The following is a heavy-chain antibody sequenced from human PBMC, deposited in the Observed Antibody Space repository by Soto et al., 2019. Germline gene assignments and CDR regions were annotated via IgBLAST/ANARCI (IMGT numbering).Heavy chain of an antibody. D-gene: IGHD3-3*01. V-gene: IGHV4-38-2*01. J-gene: IGHJ6*02. CDR2: IYHSGST. Sequence: SETLSLTCDVSGSSISSGYYWGWIRQPPGRGLEWIGSIYHSGSTNYKSSLKSRVTISVDTSKNQFSLKLRSVTAADTAVYYCARTWSNYDFWEVWGQGSTVTVSS. CDR1: GSSISSGYY. CDR3: ARTWSNYDFWEV.